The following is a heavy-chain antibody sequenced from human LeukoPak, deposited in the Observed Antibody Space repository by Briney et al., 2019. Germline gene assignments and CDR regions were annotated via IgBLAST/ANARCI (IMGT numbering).Heavy chain of an antibody. CDR1: GGSISSYY. Sequence: SETLSLTCTVSGGSISSYYWSWIRQPPGKGLEWIGYIYYSGSTNYNPSLKSRVTMSVDTSKNQFSLKLSSVTAADTAVYYCARLKGATQIDYWGQGTLVTVSS. CDR3: ARLKGATQIDY. J-gene: IGHJ4*02. CDR2: IYYSGST. V-gene: IGHV4-59*01.